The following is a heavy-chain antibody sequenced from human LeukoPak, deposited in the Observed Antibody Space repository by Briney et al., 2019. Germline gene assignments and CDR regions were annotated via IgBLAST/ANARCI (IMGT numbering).Heavy chain of an antibody. CDR2: ITANAGGT. CDR1: GFTFSTYA. V-gene: IGHV3-23*01. J-gene: IGHJ4*02. D-gene: IGHD3-16*01. CDR3: ARGWGNFDY. Sequence: PGGSLRLSCTASGFTFSTYAMTWVRQAPGRGLEWVSTITANAGGTYYADSVKGRFTISRDNSENTLNLQMNSLRAEDTAVYYCARGWGNFDYWGQGTLVTVSS.